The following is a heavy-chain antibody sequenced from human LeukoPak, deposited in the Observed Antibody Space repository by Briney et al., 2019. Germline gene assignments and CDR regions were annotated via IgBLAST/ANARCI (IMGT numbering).Heavy chain of an antibody. D-gene: IGHD4-17*01. CDR1: GYSFTSYW. V-gene: IGHV5-51*01. CDR3: ARHFRGTTVTPSLYDY. Sequence: GQSLKISCKGSGYSFTSYWIGWVRQMPGKGLEWMGIIYPGDSDTRYSPSFQGQVTISADKSISTAYLQWSSLKASDTAMYYCARHFRGTTVTPSLYDYWGQGTLVTVSS. CDR2: IYPGDSDT. J-gene: IGHJ4*02.